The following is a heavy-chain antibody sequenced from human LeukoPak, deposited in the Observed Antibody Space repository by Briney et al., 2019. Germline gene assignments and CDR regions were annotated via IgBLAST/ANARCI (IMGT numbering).Heavy chain of an antibody. D-gene: IGHD6-6*01. CDR3: ASISAAGWNYYYYYMDV. CDR2: IKQDGSEK. Sequence: GGSLRLSCAASGFTFSSYWMTWVRQGPGKGLEWVANIKQDGSEKYYVDSVKGRFTISRDNAKNSLYLQMNSLRAEDTAVYYCASISAAGWNYYYYYMDVWGKGTTVTISS. CDR1: GFTFSSYW. J-gene: IGHJ6*03. V-gene: IGHV3-7*01.